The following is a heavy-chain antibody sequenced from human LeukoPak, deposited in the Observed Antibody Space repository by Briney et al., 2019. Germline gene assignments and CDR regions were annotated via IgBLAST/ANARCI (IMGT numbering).Heavy chain of an antibody. D-gene: IGHD3-9*01. V-gene: IGHV4-59*08. CDR3: ARLQTYYDILTGFNSYYYYMDV. J-gene: IGHJ6*03. CDR2: IYYSGSP. CDR1: GGSISSYY. Sequence: PSETLSLTCTVSGGSISSYYGRWIRQPPGKGLVGIGHIYYSGSPNYNPSLKSRVTISVDTSKNQFSLKLSSVTAADTAVYYCARLQTYYDILTGFNSYYYYMDVWGKGTTVTVSS.